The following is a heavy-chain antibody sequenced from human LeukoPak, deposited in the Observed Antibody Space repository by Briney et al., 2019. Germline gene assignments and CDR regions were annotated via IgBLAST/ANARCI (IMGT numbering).Heavy chain of an antibody. D-gene: IGHD2-15*01. CDR1: GFTFSSYG. V-gene: IGHV3-30*18. J-gene: IGHJ4*02. CDR3: VKDTGGGYYVY. Sequence: PGGSLRLSCAASGFTFSSYGMHWVRQAPGKGLEWVGVISYDGTNKYYADSVKGRFTISRDNSKNTLYLQMNSLRAEDTAVYYCVKDTGGGYYVYWGQGTMVTVSS. CDR2: ISYDGTNK.